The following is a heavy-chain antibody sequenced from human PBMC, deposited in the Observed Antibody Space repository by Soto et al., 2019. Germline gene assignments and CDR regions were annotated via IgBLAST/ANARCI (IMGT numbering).Heavy chain of an antibody. D-gene: IGHD6-13*01. CDR2: IIPIFGTA. J-gene: IGHJ3*02. CDR3: ARDGSSFGPTDI. Sequence: GASVKVSCKASGGTFSSYAISWVRQAPGQGLEWMGGIIPIFGTANYAQKFQGRVTITADESTSTAYMELSSLRSEDTAVYYCARDGSSFGPTDICGQGTMVIVSS. V-gene: IGHV1-69*01. CDR1: GGTFSSYA.